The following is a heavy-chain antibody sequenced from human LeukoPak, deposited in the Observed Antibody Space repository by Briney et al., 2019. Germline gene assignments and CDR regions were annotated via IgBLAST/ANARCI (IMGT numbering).Heavy chain of an antibody. CDR3: ARATATKYDY. CDR1: GFTFSSYA. Sequence: GGSLGLSCAASGFTFSSYAMHWVRQAPGKGLEYVSAIDDNGVGTYHASSVKGRFTISRDNSKNMLYLQMGSLRAEDMAIYYCARATATKYDYWGQGTVVTVSS. J-gene: IGHJ4*02. D-gene: IGHD2-21*02. CDR2: IDDNGVGT. V-gene: IGHV3-64*01.